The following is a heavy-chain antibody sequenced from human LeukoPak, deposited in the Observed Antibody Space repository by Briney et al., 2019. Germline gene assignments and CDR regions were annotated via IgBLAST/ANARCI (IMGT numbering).Heavy chain of an antibody. V-gene: IGHV3-21*01. CDR2: ISSSSSYI. D-gene: IGHD6-13*01. CDR1: GFTFSSYE. CDR3: ARAPYLYSSSWYEDY. Sequence: GGSLRLSCAASGFTFSSYEMNWVRQAPGKGLEWVSSISSSSSYIYYADSVKGRFTISRDNAKNSLYLQMNSLRAEDTAVYYCARAPYLYSSSWYEDYWGQGTLVTVSS. J-gene: IGHJ4*02.